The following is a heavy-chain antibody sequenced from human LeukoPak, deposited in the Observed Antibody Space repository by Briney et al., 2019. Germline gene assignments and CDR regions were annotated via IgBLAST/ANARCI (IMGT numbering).Heavy chain of an antibody. D-gene: IGHD3-22*01. Sequence: SVKVSCKASGYTFTDYHMHWVRQAPGQGLEWMGGIIPILGTVNYAQNFQGRVTITADESTSTAYLELSSLRSEDTAVYYCAIYYFDSNAYVYWGQGTLVTVSS. J-gene: IGHJ4*02. CDR3: AIYYFDSNAYVY. V-gene: IGHV1-69*13. CDR1: GYTFTDYH. CDR2: IIPILGTV.